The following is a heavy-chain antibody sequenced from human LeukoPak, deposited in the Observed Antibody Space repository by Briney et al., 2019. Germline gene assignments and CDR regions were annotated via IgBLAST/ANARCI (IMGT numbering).Heavy chain of an antibody. CDR2: IRSKANSYAT. J-gene: IGHJ6*03. V-gene: IGHV3-73*01. Sequence: GGSLRLSCAASGFTFSGSAMHWVRQASGKGLEWVGRIRSKANSYATAYAASVKGRFTISRDDSKNTAYLQMNSLKTEDTAVYYCTSPAIVGATVHYYMDVWGKGTTVTVSS. D-gene: IGHD1-26*01. CDR3: TSPAIVGATVHYYMDV. CDR1: GFTFSGSA.